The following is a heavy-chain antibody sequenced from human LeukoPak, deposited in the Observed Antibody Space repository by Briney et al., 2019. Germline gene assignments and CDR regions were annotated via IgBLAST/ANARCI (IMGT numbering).Heavy chain of an antibody. CDR2: ISYDGSNK. CDR1: GFTFSSYG. CDR3: ARDSLYAVVVTAMVPYFHY. V-gene: IGHV3-30*19. Sequence: GGSLRLSCAASGFTFSSYGMHWVRQAPGKGLEWVAVISYDGSNKYYADSVKGRFTISRDNSKNTLYLQVDSLRAEDTAVYYCARDSLYAVVVTAMVPYFHYWGQGTLVTVSS. D-gene: IGHD2-21*02. J-gene: IGHJ4*02.